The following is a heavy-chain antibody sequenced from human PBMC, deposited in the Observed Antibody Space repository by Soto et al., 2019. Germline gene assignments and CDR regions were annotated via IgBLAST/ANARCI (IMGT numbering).Heavy chain of an antibody. Sequence: GGSLRLSCAASGFTFSSYAMHWVRQAPGKGLEWVANIKPDGSDRYYVDSVKGRFTISRDNAKNSLYLQMNSLRTEDTAMYYCSRFSNEQGYSGSYDAFDIWGQGTVVTVSS. J-gene: IGHJ3*02. CDR3: SRFSNEQGYSGSYDAFDI. CDR2: IKPDGSDR. D-gene: IGHD1-26*01. V-gene: IGHV3-7*03. CDR1: GFTFSSYA.